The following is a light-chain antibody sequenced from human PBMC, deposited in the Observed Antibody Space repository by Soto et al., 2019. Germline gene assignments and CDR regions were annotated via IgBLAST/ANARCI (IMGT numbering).Light chain of an antibody. CDR1: QGISND. CDR3: LQHNNYPRT. Sequence: DIQMNQSPSSLSASVGNRVTITSRASQGISNDLYWYQQKPGKAPKRLIYAASSLQSGVPSRFSRSGSGTEFTLAISSLQPENFATYYCLQHNNYPRTFGQGTKVEIK. CDR2: AAS. V-gene: IGKV1-17*01. J-gene: IGKJ1*01.